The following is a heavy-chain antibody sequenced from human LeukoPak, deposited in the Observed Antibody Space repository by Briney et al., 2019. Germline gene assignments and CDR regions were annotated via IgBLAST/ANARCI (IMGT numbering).Heavy chain of an antibody. D-gene: IGHD3-3*01. CDR2: INPNSGGT. CDR3: ARQRGFWSGPPGAY. V-gene: IGHV1-2*02. J-gene: IGHJ4*02. CDR1: GYTFTGYY. Sequence: ASVKVSCKASGYTFTGYYMHWVRQAPGQGLEWMGWINPNSGGTNYAQKFQGRVTMTRDMSISTAYMELSRLRSDDTAVYYCARQRGFWSGPPGAYWGQGTLVTVSS.